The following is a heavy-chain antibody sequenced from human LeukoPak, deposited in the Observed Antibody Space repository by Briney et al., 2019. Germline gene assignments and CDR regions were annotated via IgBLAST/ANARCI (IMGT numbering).Heavy chain of an antibody. D-gene: IGHD6-6*01. CDR2: ISSSRSII. J-gene: IGHJ4*02. V-gene: IGHV3-48*01. Sequence: GGSLRLSCAASGFTFSTYSMNWVRQAPGKGLEWVSDISSSRSIINYAASVKGRFTISRDNAKNSLYLQMNSLRAEDTAVYYCARDAEYSSSRFLDYWGQGTLVTVSS. CDR1: GFTFSTYS. CDR3: ARDAEYSSSRFLDY.